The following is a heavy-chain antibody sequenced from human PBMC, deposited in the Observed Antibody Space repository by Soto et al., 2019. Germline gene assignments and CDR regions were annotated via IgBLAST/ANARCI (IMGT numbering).Heavy chain of an antibody. CDR2: LWSAGLT. CDR3: ARELPPDL. V-gene: IGHV3-53*01. D-gene: IGHD2-15*01. CDR1: GFTVISKY. Sequence: GGSLRLSCAASGFTVISKYMTWVRQAPGKGLEWVSILWSAGLTYYADSVKGRFTISRDNFKNTVYLQMNGLGVEDSGVYFCARELPPDLWGQGTLVTVSS. J-gene: IGHJ4*01.